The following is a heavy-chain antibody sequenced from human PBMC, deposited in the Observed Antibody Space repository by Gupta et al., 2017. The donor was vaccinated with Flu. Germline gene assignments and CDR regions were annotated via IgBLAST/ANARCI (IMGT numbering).Heavy chain of an antibody. D-gene: IGHD2-2*01. Sequence: QMQLVESGGGVVQFGTSLRLSCAASGFTFSIYGMPWVRQAPGKGLGWVADIASDGSHKDYADSVRGRFTISRDNSKNTLSLEMDSLRVEDTAVYYCAKDGPWTASCPYYCYYMDVWGKGTTVTVSS. CDR3: AKDGPWTASCPYYCYYMDV. V-gene: IGHV3-30*18. CDR2: IASDGSHK. J-gene: IGHJ6*03. CDR1: GFTFSIYG.